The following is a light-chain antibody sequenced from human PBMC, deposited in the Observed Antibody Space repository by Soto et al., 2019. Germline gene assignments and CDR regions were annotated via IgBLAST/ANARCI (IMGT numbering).Light chain of an antibody. CDR3: SSYTSTSTPVV. CDR1: SSDVGGYNY. CDR2: DVS. V-gene: IGLV2-14*03. Sequence: QSALTQPASVSGSPGQSITISCTGTSSDVGGYNYVSWYQHHPGKAPKLMIYDVSNRPSGVSDRFSGSKSGNTASLTISGRQAEDEADYYCSSYTSTSTPVVFGGGTKLTVL. J-gene: IGLJ2*01.